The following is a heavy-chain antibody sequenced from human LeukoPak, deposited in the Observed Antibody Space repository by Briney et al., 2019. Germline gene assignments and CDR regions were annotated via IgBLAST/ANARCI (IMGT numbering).Heavy chain of an antibody. J-gene: IGHJ4*02. Sequence: GGSLRLSCAASGFTFNNYAMNWVRQAPGKGLEWVSSISGGGETTYYADSAKGRFTISRDNSQNTLYLQMNSLRAEDTAVYYCARLGGYYSYYFDYWGQGTLVTVSS. CDR2: ISGGGETT. CDR1: GFTFNNYA. V-gene: IGHV3-23*01. CDR3: ARLGGYYSYYFDY. D-gene: IGHD3-22*01.